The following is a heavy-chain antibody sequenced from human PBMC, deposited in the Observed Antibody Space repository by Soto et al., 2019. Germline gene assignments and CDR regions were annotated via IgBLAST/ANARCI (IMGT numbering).Heavy chain of an antibody. CDR3: ARGAGSGYDPTYNWFDP. Sequence: GGSLRLSCADSEFTFSTYEMNWVRQAPGKGLEWLSYISSSGYTMYYADSVKGRFTISRDNAKNSLFLQMNSLRAEDTAIYYCARGAGSGYDPTYNWFDPWGQGTLVSVSS. J-gene: IGHJ5*02. CDR1: EFTFSTYE. D-gene: IGHD5-12*01. CDR2: ISSSGYTM. V-gene: IGHV3-48*03.